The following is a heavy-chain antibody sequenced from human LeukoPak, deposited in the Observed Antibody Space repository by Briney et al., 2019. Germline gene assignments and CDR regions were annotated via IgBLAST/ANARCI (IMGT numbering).Heavy chain of an antibody. Sequence: GGSLRLSCAASGFTFSSYGMHWVRQAPGKGLEWVAFIRYDGSNKYYADSVKGGFTISRDNSKNTLYLQMNSLRAEDTAVYYCAKDQNRYYDFWSGYRKDTWGQGTLVTVSS. CDR1: GFTFSSYG. D-gene: IGHD3-3*01. CDR2: IRYDGSNK. CDR3: AKDQNRYYDFWSGYRKDT. J-gene: IGHJ5*02. V-gene: IGHV3-30*02.